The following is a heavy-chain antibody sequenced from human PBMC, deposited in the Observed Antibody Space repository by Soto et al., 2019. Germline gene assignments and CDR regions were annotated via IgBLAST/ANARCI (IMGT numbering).Heavy chain of an antibody. CDR2: ISGSGTTT. Sequence: EVHLVESGGDLVQPGGSLRLSCAASGFSFSSFSMNWVRQAPGKGLEWVSYISGSGTTTYYADSVKGRFTISRDNAKISQCLQRNRLRAEDTAVYYCARLGDYGSESYWGQGTLGTVCS. CDR3: ARLGDYGSESY. D-gene: IGHD3-10*01. CDR1: GFSFSSFS. J-gene: IGHJ4*02. V-gene: IGHV3-48*04.